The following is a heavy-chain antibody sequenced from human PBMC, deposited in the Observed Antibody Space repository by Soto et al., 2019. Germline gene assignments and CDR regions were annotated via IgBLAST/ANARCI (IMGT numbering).Heavy chain of an antibody. Sequence: EVQLLESGGGLVQPGGSLRLSCAASGFTFSSYAMRWVRQAPGKGLEWVSAISGSGGSTYYADSVKGRFTISRDNSNNTLYLQMTSLSADDTAVYYCARRGSGSYYDYWGQGTLVTVSS. CDR1: GFTFSSYA. CDR2: ISGSGGST. D-gene: IGHD1-26*01. CDR3: ARRGSGSYYDY. J-gene: IGHJ4*02. V-gene: IGHV3-23*01.